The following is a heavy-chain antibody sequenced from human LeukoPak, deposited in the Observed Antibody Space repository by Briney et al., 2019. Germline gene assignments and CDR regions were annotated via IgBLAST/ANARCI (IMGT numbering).Heavy chain of an antibody. V-gene: IGHV3-21*06. Sequence: GGSLRLSCAVSGFTFNSHGMSWIRQTPGKGLEWVSSISSRGDYIYYADSVVGRFTISRDNAGNSMFLQMNSLRGEDTALYYCAGGGHWDGDCKSVGVDFWGQGTTVTVSS. D-gene: IGHD2-21*02. J-gene: IGHJ4*02. CDR1: GFTFNSHG. CDR2: ISSRGDYI. CDR3: AGGGHWDGDCKSVGVDF.